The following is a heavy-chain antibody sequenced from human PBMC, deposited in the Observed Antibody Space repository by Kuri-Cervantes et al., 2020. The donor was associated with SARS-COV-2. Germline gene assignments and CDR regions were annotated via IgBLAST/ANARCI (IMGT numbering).Heavy chain of an antibody. D-gene: IGHD5-12*01. CDR1: GYTFTSYG. Sequence: ASVKVSCKASGYTFTSYGISWVRQAPGQGLEWMGIINPSGGSTSYAQKFQGRVTMTRDTSTSTVYMELSSLRSEDTAVYYCAREVSLMDGYSGYDSLGGGMDVWGQGTTVTVSS. V-gene: IGHV1-46*01. CDR2: INPSGGST. CDR3: AREVSLMDGYSGYDSLGGGMDV. J-gene: IGHJ6*02.